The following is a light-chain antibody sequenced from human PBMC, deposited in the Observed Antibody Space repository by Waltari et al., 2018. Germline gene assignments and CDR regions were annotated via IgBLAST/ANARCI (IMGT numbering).Light chain of an antibody. CDR1: RRDVGGYNY. Sequence: QSALTQPASVSGSPGQSITLSCSGTRRDVGGYNYLSWYQQHPGNAPKLIIFDVTRWPSGVSNRFSGSKSGNTASLTIFGLQAEDEADYYCASYTSTRTVVFGGGTRVTVL. J-gene: IGLJ2*01. CDR2: DVT. V-gene: IGLV2-14*03. CDR3: ASYTSTRTVV.